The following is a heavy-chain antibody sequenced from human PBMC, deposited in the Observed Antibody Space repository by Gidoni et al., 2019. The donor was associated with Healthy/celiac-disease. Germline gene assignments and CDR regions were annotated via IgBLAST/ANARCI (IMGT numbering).Heavy chain of an antibody. CDR3: AKDRWDYGSGSYLYFDY. J-gene: IGHJ4*02. CDR1: GFTFDDYA. CDR2: ISWNSGSI. Sequence: EVQLVESGGGLVQPGRSLRLSCAASGFTFDDYAMHWVRQAPGKGLEWVSGISWNSGSIGYADSVKGRFTISRDNAKNSLYLQMNSLRAEDTALYYCAKDRWDYGSGSYLYFDYWGQGTLVTVSS. V-gene: IGHV3-9*01. D-gene: IGHD3-10*01.